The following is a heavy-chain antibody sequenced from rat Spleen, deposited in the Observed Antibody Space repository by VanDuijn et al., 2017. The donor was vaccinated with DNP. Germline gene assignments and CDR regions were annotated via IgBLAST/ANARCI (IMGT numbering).Heavy chain of an antibody. CDR3: ARWGGDYFDY. D-gene: IGHD1-7*01. V-gene: IGHV5-7*01. CDR1: GFTFSDYN. Sequence: EVQLVESGGGLVQPGRSLKLSCAASGFTFSDYNMAWVRQAPTKGLEWVASISYDGVYAYYRGSVKGRFTISRDNAKNSLYLQMNSLRSEDMATYYCARWGGDYFDYWGQGTLVTVSS. CDR2: ISYDGVYA. J-gene: IGHJ3*01.